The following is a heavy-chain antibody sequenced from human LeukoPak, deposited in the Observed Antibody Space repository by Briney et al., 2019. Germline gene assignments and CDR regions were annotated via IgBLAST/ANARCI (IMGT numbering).Heavy chain of an antibody. D-gene: IGHD2-2*01. V-gene: IGHV4-4*07. CDR1: GDSISRYY. CDR3: ARGQYHLLYWYFDL. Sequence: SETLSLTCTVSGDSISRYYWSWIRQPAGKGLEWIGRIYSSGSTNYNPSLKSRVTMSVDTSKNQFSLKLSSVTAADTAVYYCARGQYHLLYWYFDLWGRGTLVTVSS. CDR2: IYSSGST. J-gene: IGHJ2*01.